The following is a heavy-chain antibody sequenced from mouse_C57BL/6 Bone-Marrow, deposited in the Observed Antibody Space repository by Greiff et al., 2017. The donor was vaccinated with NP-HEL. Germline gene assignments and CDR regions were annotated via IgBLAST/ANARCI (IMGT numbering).Heavy chain of an antibody. CDR2: ISSDGSN. V-gene: IGHV3-6*01. Sequence: ESGPGLVKPSQSLSLTCSVTGYSITSGYYWNWIRQFPGNKLEWMGYISSDGSNNYNPSLKNRISITRDTSTNQFFLKLNSVTTEDTATYYCARDDYDDWFAYWGQGTLVTVSA. J-gene: IGHJ3*01. CDR1: GYSITSGYY. CDR3: ARDDYDDWFAY. D-gene: IGHD2-4*01.